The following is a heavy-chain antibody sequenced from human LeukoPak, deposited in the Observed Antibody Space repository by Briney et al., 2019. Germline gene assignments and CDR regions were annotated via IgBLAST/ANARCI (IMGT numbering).Heavy chain of an antibody. CDR2: ISSSSYI. Sequence: GGTLRLSCAASGFTFSSYSMNWVRQAPGKGLEWVSYISSSSYIYYADSVKGRFTISRDNAKNSLYLQMNSLRAEDTAVYYCAKDVGYYGSGTYYIEYWGQGTLVTVSS. CDR3: AKDVGYYGSGTYYIEY. CDR1: GFTFSSYS. D-gene: IGHD3-10*01. J-gene: IGHJ4*02. V-gene: IGHV3-21*05.